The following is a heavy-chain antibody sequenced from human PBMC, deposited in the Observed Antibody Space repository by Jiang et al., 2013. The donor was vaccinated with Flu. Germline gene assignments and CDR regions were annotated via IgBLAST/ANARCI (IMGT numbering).Heavy chain of an antibody. J-gene: IGHJ5*02. Sequence: YNDYAVSVKSRITINPDTSKNQFSLQLNSVTPEDTAVYYCARGYYGSGSYWFDPWGQGTLVTVSS. D-gene: IGHD3-10*01. CDR3: ARGYYGSGSYWFDP. CDR2: YN. V-gene: IGHV6-1*01.